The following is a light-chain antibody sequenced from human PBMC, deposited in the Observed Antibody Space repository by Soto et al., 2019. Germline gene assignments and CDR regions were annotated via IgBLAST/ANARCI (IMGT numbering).Light chain of an antibody. J-gene: IGKJ1*01. V-gene: IGKV1-5*03. Sequence: DIQMTQSPSTLSASVGDRVTISCRASQSINTWLAWYQHRPGKAPKLLIYKASNLDTGVPSRFSGSGSGTEFTLTISSLEPDDFATYYCQPYNRYWTFGQGTKVE. CDR3: QPYNRYWT. CDR2: KAS. CDR1: QSINTW.